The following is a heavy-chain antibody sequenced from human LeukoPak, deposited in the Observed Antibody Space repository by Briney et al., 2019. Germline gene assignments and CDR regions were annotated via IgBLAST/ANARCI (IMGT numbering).Heavy chain of an antibody. J-gene: IGHJ4*02. CDR1: GGSVSSNSAA. V-gene: IGHV6-1*01. D-gene: IGHD6-19*01. CDR3: ARGREVSSGWYYFDY. CDR2: TYSRSKWYN. Sequence: SQTLSLTCAISGGSVSSNSAAWNWIRQSPSRGLEWLGRTYSRSKWYNDYALSVKSRITINPDTSKNQFSLQLNSMTPEDTAVYYCARGREVSSGWYYFDYWGQGTLVTVSS.